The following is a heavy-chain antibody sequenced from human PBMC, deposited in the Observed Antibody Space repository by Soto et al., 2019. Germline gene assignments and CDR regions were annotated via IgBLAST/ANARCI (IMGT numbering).Heavy chain of an antibody. CDR3: ARELRIVGLFDF. CDR2: ISYDGYNH. V-gene: IGHV3-30*03. CDR1: GFNFRSYG. Sequence: GGSLRLSCAASGFNFRSYGMHWVRQAPGKGLEWVAVISYDGYNHYYADSVKGRFTISRDDSRNTMYLQMNSLTPEDTAVYSCARELRIVGLFDFWGQGTLVTVSS. J-gene: IGHJ4*02. D-gene: IGHD2-21*01.